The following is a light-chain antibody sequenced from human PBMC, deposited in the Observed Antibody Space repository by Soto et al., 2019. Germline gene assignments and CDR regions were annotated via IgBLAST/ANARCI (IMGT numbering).Light chain of an antibody. CDR1: QSVGGD. J-gene: IGKJ1*01. Sequence: EIVMTQSPATLSLSPGERATLSCRASQSVGGDLVWFQQRPGRVPRLLIYGAANRATGVPDRFSGSGAGTLFTLTISNLQSVDFAVYYCQQYLDWPRTFDQGTKVEV. V-gene: IGKV3-15*01. CDR3: QQYLDWPRT. CDR2: GAA.